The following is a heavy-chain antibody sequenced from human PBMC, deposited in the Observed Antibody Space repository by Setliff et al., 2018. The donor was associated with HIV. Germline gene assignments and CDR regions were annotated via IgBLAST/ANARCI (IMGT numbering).Heavy chain of an antibody. CDR2: INHSGST. J-gene: IGHJ4*02. CDR3: ARLTTTYYYDSSAYYHPV. D-gene: IGHD3-22*01. Sequence: SETLSLTCDVYGGSFSGYYWSWIRQPPGKGLEWIGEINHSGSTNYNPSLKSRVTISVDTSKNQFSLKLSSVTAADTAVFYCARLTTTYYYDSSAYYHPVWGQGTLVTVSS. V-gene: IGHV4-34*01. CDR1: GGSFSGYY.